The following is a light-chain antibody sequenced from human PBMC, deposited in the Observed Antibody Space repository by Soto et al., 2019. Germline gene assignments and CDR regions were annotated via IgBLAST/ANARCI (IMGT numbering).Light chain of an antibody. Sequence: QSALTQPASVSGSPGQSITISCTGTSSDVGGYNYVSWYQQHPGKAPKLLIYEVTYRPSWISNRFSGSKSGNTASLTISGLQAEDEADYSCSSYTSRTHIVFGGGTKVTVL. CDR1: SSDVGGYNY. CDR2: EVT. CDR3: SSYTSRTHIV. V-gene: IGLV2-14*01. J-gene: IGLJ2*01.